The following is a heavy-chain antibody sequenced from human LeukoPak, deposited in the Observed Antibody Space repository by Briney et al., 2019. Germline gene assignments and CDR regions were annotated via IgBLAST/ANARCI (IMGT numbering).Heavy chain of an antibody. CDR2: NSSSSSYI. CDR1: GFTFSSYS. CDR3: ARGTSAGGPISPFDF. D-gene: IGHD6-13*01. V-gene: IGHV3-21*01. J-gene: IGHJ4*02. Sequence: GGSLRLSCAASGFTFSSYSMNWVRQAPGKGLEWVSSNSSSSSYIYYADSVKGRFSISRDNAKNTVYLQMNSLRAEDTGIYYCARGTSAGGPISPFDFWGQGTVVTVSS.